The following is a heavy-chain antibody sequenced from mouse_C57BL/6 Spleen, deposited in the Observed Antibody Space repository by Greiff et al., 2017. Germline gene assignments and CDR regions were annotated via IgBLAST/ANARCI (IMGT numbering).Heavy chain of an antibody. CDR1: GFSLTSYG. CDR3: ARHKGDYDAAWFAC. J-gene: IGHJ3*01. V-gene: IGHV2-6-1*01. CDR2: IWSDGST. D-gene: IGHD2-4*01. Sequence: QVQLKESGPGLVAPSQSLSITCTVSGFSLTSYGVHWVRQPPGKGLEWLVVIWSDGSTTYNSALKSRLSISKDNSKSQAFLKMNSLQTDDTAMYYCARHKGDYDAAWFACWGQGTLVTVAA.